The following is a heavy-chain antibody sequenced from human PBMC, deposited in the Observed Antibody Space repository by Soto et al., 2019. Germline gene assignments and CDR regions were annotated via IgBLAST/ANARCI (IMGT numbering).Heavy chain of an antibody. D-gene: IGHD2-2*01. CDR3: ARDLCSSTSCYAILYYYYYYGMDV. CDR2: ISYDGSNK. J-gene: IGHJ6*02. V-gene: IGHV3-30-3*01. CDR1: EIAFKGYT. Sequence: PRLLNADWEIAFKGYTVHRGRHALSKGMEWVAVISYDGSNKYYADSVKGRFTISGDNSKNTLYLQMNSLRAEDTAVYYCARDLCSSTSCYAILYYYYYYGMDVCGQGTTVTVYS.